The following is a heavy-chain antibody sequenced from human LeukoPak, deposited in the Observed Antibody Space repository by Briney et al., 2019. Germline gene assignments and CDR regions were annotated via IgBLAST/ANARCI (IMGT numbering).Heavy chain of an antibody. CDR1: GFTFSTCW. D-gene: IGHD3-10*01. Sequence: GGSLRLSCVASGFTFSTCWMHWVRQVPGKGLVWVSRINSDGSSTTYADSVKGRFTISRDNAKNTLYLQMNSLRAEDTAVYYCAREFSGRGLDWGQGTLVTVSS. J-gene: IGHJ4*02. CDR3: AREFSGRGLD. CDR2: INSDGSST. V-gene: IGHV3-74*01.